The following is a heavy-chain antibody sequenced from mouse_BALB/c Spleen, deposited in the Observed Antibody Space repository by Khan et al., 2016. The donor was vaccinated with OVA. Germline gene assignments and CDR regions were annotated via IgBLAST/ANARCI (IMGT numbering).Heavy chain of an antibody. Sequence: EVELVESGGGLVQPGGSRKLSCAASGFTFTSYGMHWIRQVPEKGLEWVAYISSDSSTIYYADTVKGRFTISRDNPKNTLFLQMTSLRSGDTAMYFCATSYFYGYYFDYWGQGTTLTGSS. CDR1: GFTFTSYG. CDR3: ATSYFYGYYFDY. D-gene: IGHD1-1*01. CDR2: ISSDSSTI. V-gene: IGHV5-17*02. J-gene: IGHJ2*01.